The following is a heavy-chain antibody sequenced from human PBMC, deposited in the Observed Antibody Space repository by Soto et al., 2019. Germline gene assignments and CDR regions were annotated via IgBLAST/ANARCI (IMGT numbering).Heavy chain of an antibody. CDR1: GGTFSSYA. J-gene: IGHJ5*02. CDR2: IIPIFGTA. V-gene: IGHV1-69*01. D-gene: IGHD3-3*01. CDR3: ARDAPFGS. Sequence: QVQLLQAAAEVQKRGSSVTVSCQASGGTFSSYAVGWVRQAPGRGLEWMGGIIPIFGTAHSAQKFQGRVTITADESTSTAYMELSSMRSEDTAVYYCARDAPFGSWGQGTLVTVSS.